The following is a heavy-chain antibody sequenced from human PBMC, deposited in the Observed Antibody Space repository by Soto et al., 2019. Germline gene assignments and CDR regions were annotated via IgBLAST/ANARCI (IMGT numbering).Heavy chain of an antibody. Sequence: GESLKISCAASGFTFSNAWMNWVRQAPGKGLEWVGRIKSKTDGGTTDYAAPVKGRFTISRDDSKNTLYLQMNSLKTEDTAVYYCTVTNYYDSSGYYFSMDYWGQGTLVTVSS. D-gene: IGHD3-22*01. CDR2: IKSKTDGGTT. J-gene: IGHJ4*02. CDR1: GFTFSNAW. CDR3: TVTNYYDSSGYYFSMDY. V-gene: IGHV3-15*07.